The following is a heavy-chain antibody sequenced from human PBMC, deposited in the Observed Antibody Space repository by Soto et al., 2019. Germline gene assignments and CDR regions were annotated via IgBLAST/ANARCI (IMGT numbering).Heavy chain of an antibody. CDR1: GFTVSSNY. CDR2: IYSGGST. CDR3: PRRQPPHY. V-gene: IGHV3-53*01. J-gene: IGHJ4*02. Sequence: EVQLVESGGGLIQPGGSLRLSCAASGFTVSSNYMSWVRQAPGKGLEWVSVIYSGGSTYYADSGKGRYTIPRDNSKHTLSLQMNSLRGEDTAVYDCPRRQPPHYWGQGTLVTVSS.